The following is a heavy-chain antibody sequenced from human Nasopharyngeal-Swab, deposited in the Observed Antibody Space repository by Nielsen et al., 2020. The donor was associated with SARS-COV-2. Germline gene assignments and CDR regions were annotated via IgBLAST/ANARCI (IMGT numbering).Heavy chain of an antibody. J-gene: IGHJ5*02. CDR1: GYTFTSYY. D-gene: IGHD3-16*02. V-gene: IGHV1-46*01. CDR3: ARNLGVVTFGGVIVIPGKFDP. Sequence: ASVKVSCKASGYTFTSYYMHWVRQAPGQGLEWMGIINPSGGSTSYAQKFQGRVTMTRDKSTSTVYMELSSLRSEDTAVYYCARNLGVVTFGGVIVIPGKFDPWGQGTLVTVSS. CDR2: INPSGGST.